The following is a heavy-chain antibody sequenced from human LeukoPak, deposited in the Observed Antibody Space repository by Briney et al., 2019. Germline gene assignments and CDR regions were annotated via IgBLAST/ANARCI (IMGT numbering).Heavy chain of an antibody. D-gene: IGHD2/OR15-2a*01. CDR1: GFTFSNYG. V-gene: IGHV3-33*03. CDR2: IWSDGR. J-gene: IGHJ4*02. CDR3: AKDYYPHLTIPNSFAGEY. Sequence: GRSLRLSCTASGFTFSNYGIHWVRRAPGKGLEWVAVIWSDGRSADSVKGRFTISRDNSKNTVHLQMTGLRVEDTAVYYCAKDYYPHLTIPNSFAGEYWGQGTLATVSS.